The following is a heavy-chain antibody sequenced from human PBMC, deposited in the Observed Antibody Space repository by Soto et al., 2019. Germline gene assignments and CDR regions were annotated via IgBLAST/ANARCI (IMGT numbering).Heavy chain of an antibody. J-gene: IGHJ4*02. CDR1: GGTFSSYA. V-gene: IGHV1-69*05. CDR2: IIPIFGTA. Sequence: GASVKVSCKASGGTFSSYAISWVRQAPGQGLEWMGGIIPIFGTAKYSQKFQGRVTLTRDTSASTAYMELSSLRSEDTAVYYCASCPQNCITSSPCCLFFDYWGQGTLVTVSS. D-gene: IGHD3-10*01. CDR3: ASCPQNCITSSPCCLFFDY.